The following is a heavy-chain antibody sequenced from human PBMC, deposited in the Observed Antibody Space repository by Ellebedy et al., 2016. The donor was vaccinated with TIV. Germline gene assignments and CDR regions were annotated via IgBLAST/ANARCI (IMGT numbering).Heavy chain of an antibody. D-gene: IGHD3-10*01. J-gene: IGHJ2*01. CDR2: IAVYNGHT. Sequence: ASVKVSXXVSGYTFTRYGMGWVRQAPGQGLAWMGWIAVYNGHTKYAQKFQDRVVMTTETATSTVYMELRSLRSDDTAVYYCARSRLGGGHWYFDFWGRGTLVTVSS. CDR3: ARSRLGGGHWYFDF. CDR1: GYTFTRYG. V-gene: IGHV1-18*01.